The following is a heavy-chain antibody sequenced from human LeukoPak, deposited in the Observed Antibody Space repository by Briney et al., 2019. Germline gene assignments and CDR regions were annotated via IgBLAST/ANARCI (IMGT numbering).Heavy chain of an antibody. Sequence: ASVKVSCKASGYTFTDYYMHWVRQAPGQGLEWMGWINPNSGGTNHAQKFQGRVTMTRDTSISTAYMELSRLRSDDTAVYYCARRGMVRGAKHLDYWGQGTLVTVSS. J-gene: IGHJ4*02. CDR1: GYTFTDYY. CDR2: INPNSGGT. V-gene: IGHV1-2*02. D-gene: IGHD3-10*01. CDR3: ARRGMVRGAKHLDY.